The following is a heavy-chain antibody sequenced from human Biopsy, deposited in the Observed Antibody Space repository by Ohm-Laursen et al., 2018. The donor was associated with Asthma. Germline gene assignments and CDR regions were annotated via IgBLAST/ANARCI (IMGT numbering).Heavy chain of an antibody. CDR1: GYSLTDLS. CDR2: HDHEEGGT. CDR3: ASDFPKDYVRYNFQF. D-gene: IGHD4-17*01. V-gene: IGHV1-24*01. Sequence: ASVKVSCKISGYSLTDLSMHWVRQAPGQGLEWMGGHDHEEGGTVNARRFQGRVTMTEDTSTDTAYIELSSLSSDDTAVYYCASDFPKDYVRYNFQFWGQGTLVTVSS. J-gene: IGHJ4*02.